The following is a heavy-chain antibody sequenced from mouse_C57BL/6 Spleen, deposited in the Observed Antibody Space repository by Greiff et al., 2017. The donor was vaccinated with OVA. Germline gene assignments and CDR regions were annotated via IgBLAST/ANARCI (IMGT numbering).Heavy chain of an antibody. V-gene: IGHV5-4*01. CDR2: ISDGGSYT. CDR3: AREGRYFDV. Sequence: EVHLVESGGGLVKPGGSLKLSCAASGFTFSSYAMSWVRQTPEKRLEWVATISDGGSYTYYPDNVTGRFTISRDNAKNNLYLQMSHLKSEDTAMYYCAREGRYFDVWGTGTTVTVAS. J-gene: IGHJ1*03. CDR1: GFTFSSYA.